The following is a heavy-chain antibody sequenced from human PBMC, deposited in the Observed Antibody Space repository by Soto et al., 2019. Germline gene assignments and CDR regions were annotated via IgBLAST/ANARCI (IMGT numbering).Heavy chain of an antibody. CDR2: ASPDGTST. CDR3: TRHGSGDYFLFDP. D-gene: IGHD4-17*01. CDR1: GFTFSSFW. J-gene: IGHJ5*02. V-gene: IGHV3-74*01. Sequence: EVQLVESGGGLVQPGGSLRLSCAASGFTFSSFWMHWVRQAPGKGLEWVSRASPDGTSTSYVDSVKGRFTISRDNAKNTLFMQMNSLRAEDTAVYYCTRHGSGDYFLFDPWGQGTLVTVSS.